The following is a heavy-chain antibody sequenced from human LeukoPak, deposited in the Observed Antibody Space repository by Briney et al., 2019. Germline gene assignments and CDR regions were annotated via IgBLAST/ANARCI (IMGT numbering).Heavy chain of an antibody. Sequence: PSETLSLTCTVSGGSISSYYWSWIRQPPGKGLEWIGYIYYSGSTNYNPSLKSRVTLSVDTSKNQFSLKVSSVTAADTAVYYCAKGGSTNFYYGDVWGQGTTVTVSS. V-gene: IGHV4-59*01. CDR3: AKGGSTNFYYGDV. D-gene: IGHD2/OR15-2a*01. CDR2: IYYSGST. CDR1: GGSISSYY. J-gene: IGHJ6*02.